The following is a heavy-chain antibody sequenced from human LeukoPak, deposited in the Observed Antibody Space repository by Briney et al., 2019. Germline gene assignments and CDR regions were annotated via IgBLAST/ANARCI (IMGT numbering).Heavy chain of an antibody. V-gene: IGHV1-18*01. J-gene: IGHJ4*02. D-gene: IGHD1-26*01. CDR2: ISTYNGDT. CDR1: GYTFTSYG. CDR3: ARDSGSSPGDY. Sequence: ASVKVSCKASGYTFTSYGISWVRQAPGQRLEWMGWISTYNGDTNYEQKIQGRVTMTTDTSTSTTYMDLRSLRPDDTAVYYCARDSGSSPGDYWGQGTLVTVSS.